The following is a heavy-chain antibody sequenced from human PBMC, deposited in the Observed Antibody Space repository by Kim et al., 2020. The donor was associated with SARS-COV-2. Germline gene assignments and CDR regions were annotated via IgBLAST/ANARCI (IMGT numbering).Heavy chain of an antibody. V-gene: IGHV4-39*01. J-gene: IGHJ6*02. Sequence: SETLSLTCTVSGGSISSSSYYWGWIRQPPGKGLEWIGSIYYSGSTYYNPSLKSRVTISVDTSKNQFSLKLSSVTAADTAVYYCFGVDTSGDYYYGMDVWGQGTTVTVSS. CDR1: GGSISSSSYY. CDR3: FGVDTSGDYYYGMDV. CDR2: IYYSGST. D-gene: IGHD6-25*01.